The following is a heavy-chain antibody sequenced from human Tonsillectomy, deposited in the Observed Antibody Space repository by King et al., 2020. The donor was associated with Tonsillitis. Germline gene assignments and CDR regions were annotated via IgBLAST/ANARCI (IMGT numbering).Heavy chain of an antibody. V-gene: IGHV3-30*18. Sequence: VQLVESGGGVVQPGRSLRLSCAASGFTFSSYGMHWVRQAPGKGLEWVAVISYDGSNKYYADSVKGRFTISRDNSKNTLYLQMNSLRAEDTAVYYCAKDREIVVVMYYFDYWGQGTLVTVSS. CDR1: GFTFSSYG. D-gene: IGHD3-22*01. J-gene: IGHJ4*02. CDR3: AKDREIVVVMYYFDY. CDR2: ISYDGSNK.